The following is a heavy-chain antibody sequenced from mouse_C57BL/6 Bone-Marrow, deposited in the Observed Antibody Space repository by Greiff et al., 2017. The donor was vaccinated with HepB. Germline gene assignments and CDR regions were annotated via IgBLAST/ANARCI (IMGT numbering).Heavy chain of an antibody. Sequence: VQLQQSGAELVRPGTSVKMSCKASGYTFTNYWIGWAKQRPGHGLEWIGDIYPGGGYTNYNEKFKGKATLTADKSSSTAYMQFSSLTSEDSAIYYCARWGYGSSYVDYYAMDYWGQGTSVTVSS. D-gene: IGHD1-1*01. J-gene: IGHJ4*01. CDR3: ARWGYGSSYVDYYAMDY. CDR2: IYPGGGYT. CDR1: GYTFTNYW. V-gene: IGHV1-63*01.